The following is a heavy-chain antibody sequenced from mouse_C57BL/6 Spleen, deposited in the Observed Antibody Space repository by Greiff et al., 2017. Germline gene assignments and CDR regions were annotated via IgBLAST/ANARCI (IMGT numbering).Heavy chain of an antibody. D-gene: IGHD2-4*01. J-gene: IGHJ4*01. V-gene: IGHV1-81*01. CDR1: GYTFTSYG. CDR3: ARKYYDYDSYYAMDY. Sequence: QVQLQQSGAELARPGASVKLSCKASGYTFTSYGISWVKQRTGQGLEWIGEIYPRSGNTYSNEKFKGKATLTADKSSSTAYMELRSLTFEGSTFYVCARKYYDYDSYYAMDYWGQGTSVTVSS. CDR2: IYPRSGNT.